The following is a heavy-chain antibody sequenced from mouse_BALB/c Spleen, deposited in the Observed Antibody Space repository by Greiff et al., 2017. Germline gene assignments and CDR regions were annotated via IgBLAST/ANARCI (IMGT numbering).Heavy chain of an antibody. D-gene: IGHD4-1*02. CDR1: GYTFTDYA. Sequence: VQLQQSGAELVRPGVSVKISCKGSGYTFTDYAMHWVKQSHAKSLEWIGVISTYYGDASYNQKFKGKATMTVDKSSSTAYMELARLTSEDSAIYYCARDSNWNYFDYWGQGTTLTVSS. CDR2: ISTYYGDA. V-gene: IGHV1S137*01. CDR3: ARDSNWNYFDY. J-gene: IGHJ2*01.